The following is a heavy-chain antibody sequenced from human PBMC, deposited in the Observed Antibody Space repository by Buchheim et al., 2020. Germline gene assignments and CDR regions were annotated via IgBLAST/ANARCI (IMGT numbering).Heavy chain of an antibody. CDR2: VYYSGST. Sequence: QVQLQESGPGLVKPSETLSLTCTVSGGSVSSGNSYWSWIRQPPGKGLEWIGYVYYSGSTHSNPSLKSRVTISVDTYKHQFPLKLTSVTAADTAVYYCARRTLTGVYYYMDVWGKGTT. J-gene: IGHJ6*03. D-gene: IGHD3-10*01. CDR1: GGSVSSGNSY. V-gene: IGHV4-61*01. CDR3: ARRTLTGVYYYMDV.